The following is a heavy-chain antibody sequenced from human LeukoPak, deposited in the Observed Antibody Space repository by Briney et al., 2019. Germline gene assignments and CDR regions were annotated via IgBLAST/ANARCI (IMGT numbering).Heavy chain of an antibody. CDR3: IYSGNYPFDY. J-gene: IGHJ4*02. CDR2: INGDGSST. V-gene: IGHV3-74*01. D-gene: IGHD1-26*01. Sequence: GGSLRLSCAASGFTLSSYWMHWVRQVPGTGLVWVSRINGDGSSTSYADSVKDRFTIARDNAENTLYLQMNSLRAEDTAVYYCIYSGNYPFDYWGQGTLVTVSS. CDR1: GFTLSSYW.